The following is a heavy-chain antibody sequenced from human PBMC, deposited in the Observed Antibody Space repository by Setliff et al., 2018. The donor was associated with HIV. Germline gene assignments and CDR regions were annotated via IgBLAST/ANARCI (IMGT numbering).Heavy chain of an antibody. J-gene: IGHJ3*01. CDR3: ARRPVSDTFDV. CDR2: IYPGDSDT. V-gene: IGHV5-51*01. CDR1: GYNFISCY. Sequence: GESLKISCKASGYNFISCYIGWVRQMPGKGLEWMGIIYPGDSDTRYGPSFEGQVTISADWSITTAFLQWNSLKASDTAMYYCARRPVSDTFDVWGQGTMVTVSS.